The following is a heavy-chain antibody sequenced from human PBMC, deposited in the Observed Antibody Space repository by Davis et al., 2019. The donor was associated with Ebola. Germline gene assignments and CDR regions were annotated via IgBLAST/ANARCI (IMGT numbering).Heavy chain of an antibody. D-gene: IGHD4-11*01. CDR2: IKQDGSEK. J-gene: IGHJ4*02. Sequence: GESLKISCAASGFTSSSSWMSWVRQAPGKGLEWVANIKQDGSEKNYVDSVKGRFTISRDSAKNTFYLQMNSLRAEDTAVYYCPVGHYSSPNGWGQGVLVTVSS. CDR1: GFTSSSSW. V-gene: IGHV3-7*03. CDR3: PVGHYSSPNG.